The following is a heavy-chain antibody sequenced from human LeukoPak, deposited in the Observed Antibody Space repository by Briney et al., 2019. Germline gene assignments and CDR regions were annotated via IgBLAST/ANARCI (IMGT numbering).Heavy chain of an antibody. V-gene: IGHV4-34*01. CDR2: INHSGST. CDR3: ARTILVGASDY. D-gene: IGHD1-26*01. CDR1: GGSFSGYY. Sequence: PSETLSLTCAVYGGSFSGYYWSWIRQPPGKGLEWIGEINHSGSTNYNPSLKSRVTISVDTSKNQFSLKLSSVTAADTAVYYCARTILVGASDYWGQGTLATVSS. J-gene: IGHJ4*02.